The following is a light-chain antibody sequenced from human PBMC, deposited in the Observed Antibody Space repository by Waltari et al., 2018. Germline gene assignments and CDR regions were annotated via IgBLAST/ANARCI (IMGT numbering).Light chain of an antibody. CDR1: RSNIGAGYE. J-gene: IGLJ3*02. CDR2: GSI. V-gene: IGLV1-40*01. Sequence: QSLLTQPPSVSGAPGQRITISCTGSRSNIGAGYEVHWYQQFPGTPPKLLIFGSINRASGVRDRFSGSKSGTSASLAITGLQPEDEADYYCQSYDSSLTGFWVFGGGTKLTVV. CDR3: QSYDSSLTGFWV.